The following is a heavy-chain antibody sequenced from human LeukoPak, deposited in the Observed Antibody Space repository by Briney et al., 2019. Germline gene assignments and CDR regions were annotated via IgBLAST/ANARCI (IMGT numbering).Heavy chain of an antibody. CDR2: IYTSGST. Sequence: SETLSLTCTVSGGSISSGSYYWSWIRQPAGKGLEWIGRIYTSGSTNYNPSLKSRVTISVDTSKNQFSLKLSSVTAADTAVYYCARLGWQYYFDYWGQGTLVTVSS. J-gene: IGHJ4*02. CDR1: GGSISSGSYY. D-gene: IGHD3-10*01. CDR3: ARLGWQYYFDY. V-gene: IGHV4-61*02.